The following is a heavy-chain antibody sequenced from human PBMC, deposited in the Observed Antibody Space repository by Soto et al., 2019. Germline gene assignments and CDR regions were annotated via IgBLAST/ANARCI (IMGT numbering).Heavy chain of an antibody. V-gene: IGHV4-39*01. J-gene: IGHJ4*02. D-gene: IGHD6-6*01. Sequence: SSETLSLTCTVSCASITSLYYYWGWIRQPPGKGLEWIGSSYHSGSTYYAPSLMSRVAMSVDTSKNQFSLKLNSLTAADTAVYYCARRGWGSSSFFDYWGQGTLVTVSS. CDR3: ARRGWGSSSFFDY. CDR2: SYHSGST. CDR1: CASITSLYYY.